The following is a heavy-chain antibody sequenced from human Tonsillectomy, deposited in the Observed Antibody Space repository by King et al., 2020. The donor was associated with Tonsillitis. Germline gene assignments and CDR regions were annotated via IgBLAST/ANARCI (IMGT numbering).Heavy chain of an antibody. CDR3: ARGAAAPASWLDP. V-gene: IGHV1-69*12. Sequence: QLVQSGAEVKKPGSSVKVSCKISGGTFSSYAINWVRQAPGQGLEWMGGILPIFDKADYAQNFQGRVTITADESTSTAYMEMSSLTSGDTAVYYCARGAAAPASWLDPWGQGTLVTVSS. CDR1: GGTFSSYA. D-gene: IGHD2-15*01. CDR2: ILPIFDKA. J-gene: IGHJ5*02.